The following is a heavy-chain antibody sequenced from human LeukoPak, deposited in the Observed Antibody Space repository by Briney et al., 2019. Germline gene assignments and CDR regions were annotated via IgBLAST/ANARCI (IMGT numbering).Heavy chain of an antibody. V-gene: IGHV4-59*01. D-gene: IGHD1-26*01. J-gene: IGHJ4*02. CDR2: IYYSGST. Sequence: SETLSLTCTVSGGSISSYSWSWIRQPPGKGLEWIGYIYYSGSTNYNPSLKSRVTISVDTSKNQFSLKLSSVTAADTAVYYCARGGGSPLGYWGQGTLVTVSS. CDR1: GGSISSYS. CDR3: ARGGGSPLGY.